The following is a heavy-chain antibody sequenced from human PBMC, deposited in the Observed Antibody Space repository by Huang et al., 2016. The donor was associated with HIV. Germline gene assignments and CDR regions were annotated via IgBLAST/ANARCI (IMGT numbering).Heavy chain of an antibody. D-gene: IGHD3-22*01. Sequence: QVQLVQSGAEVKKTGSSVKVSCKASGGSFRNFAMGWVRQAPGQGLGGMGGISPTLGTATYAQKLQGRVRIIADESTSTAYMELSSLRSEDTAVYYCATVDYYDTSGPQRGYFDNWGQGTLVTVSS. CDR1: GGSFRNFA. CDR2: ISPTLGTA. J-gene: IGHJ4*02. V-gene: IGHV1-69*01. CDR3: ATVDYYDTSGPQRGYFDN.